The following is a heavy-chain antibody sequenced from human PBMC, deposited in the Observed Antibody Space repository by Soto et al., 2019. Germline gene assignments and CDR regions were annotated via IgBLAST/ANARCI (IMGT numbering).Heavy chain of an antibody. V-gene: IGHV1-69*01. CDR3: ARGRGVGELLFPFDY. CDR2: IIPIFGTA. D-gene: IGHD3-10*01. CDR1: GGTFSSYA. J-gene: IGHJ4*02. Sequence: QVQLVQSGAEVKKPGSSVKVSCKASGGTFSSYAISWVRQAPGQGLEWMGGIIPIFGTANYAQKFQGRVTITADESTSTAYMERSSLSPEDTAGYYCARGRGVGELLFPFDYWGQGTLVTVSS.